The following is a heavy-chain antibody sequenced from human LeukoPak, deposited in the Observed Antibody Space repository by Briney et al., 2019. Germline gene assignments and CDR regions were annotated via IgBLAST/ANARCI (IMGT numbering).Heavy chain of an antibody. D-gene: IGHD6-19*01. V-gene: IGHV3-23*01. Sequence: AGGSLRLSCAASGFTFSSYAMSWVRQAPGKGLEWVSAISGSGGSTYYADSVKGRFTISRDNSKNTLYLQMNSLRAEDTAVYYCARDYEDASSGWSYWGQGTLVTVSS. J-gene: IGHJ4*02. CDR2: ISGSGGST. CDR1: GFTFSSYA. CDR3: ARDYEDASSGWSY.